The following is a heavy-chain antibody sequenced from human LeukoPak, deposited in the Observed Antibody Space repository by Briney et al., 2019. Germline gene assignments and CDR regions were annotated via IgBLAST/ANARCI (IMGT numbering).Heavy chain of an antibody. D-gene: IGHD6-13*01. V-gene: IGHV4-38-2*02. CDR1: GYSISSGYY. Sequence: SETLSLTCTVSGYSISSGYYWGWIRQPPGKGLEWIGSIYHSGSTYYNPSLKSRVTISVDTSKNQFSLKLSSVTAADTAVYYCARFSRYSSSRRGYYYMDVWGKGTTVTVSS. CDR2: IYHSGST. J-gene: IGHJ6*03. CDR3: ARFSRYSSSRRGYYYMDV.